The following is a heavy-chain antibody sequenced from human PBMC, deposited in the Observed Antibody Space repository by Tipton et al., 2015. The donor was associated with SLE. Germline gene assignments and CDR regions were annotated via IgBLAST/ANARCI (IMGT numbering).Heavy chain of an antibody. CDR2: ISYDGSNK. Sequence: SLRLSCAASGFTFSSYAMHWVRQAPGKGLEWVAVISYDGSNKYYADSVKGRFTISRDNSKNTLYLQMNSLRAEDTAVYYCARDQEGSYGFDYWGQGTLVTVSS. V-gene: IGHV3-30*04. CDR3: ARDQEGSYGFDY. J-gene: IGHJ4*02. D-gene: IGHD3-10*01. CDR1: GFTFSSYA.